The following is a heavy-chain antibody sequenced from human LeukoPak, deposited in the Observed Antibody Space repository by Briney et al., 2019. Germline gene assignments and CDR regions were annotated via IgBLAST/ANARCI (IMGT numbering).Heavy chain of an antibody. J-gene: IGHJ4*02. D-gene: IGHD6-13*01. CDR2: INSDGSSR. CDR3: ASASSHRIAAGGDY. V-gene: IGHV3-74*01. CDR1: GFTFSNYW. Sequence: GGSLRLSCAASGFTFSNYWMHWVRQAPGKGLVWVSRINSDGSSRNYADSVKGRFTISRDNAKNTVHLQMNSLRAEDTAVYYCASASSHRIAAGGDYWGQGTLVTVSS.